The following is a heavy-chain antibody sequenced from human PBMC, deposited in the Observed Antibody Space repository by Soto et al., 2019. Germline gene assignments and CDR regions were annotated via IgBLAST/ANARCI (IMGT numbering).Heavy chain of an antibody. Sequence: SETLSLTCAVSGGSFSGYYWTWIRQPPGTGLEWIVEINHSGSTNYNPSLKSRVTILVDTSKNLFSLKLTSVTAADTAVYYCARDKITGLFDYWGQGTLVTVSS. V-gene: IGHV4-34*01. CDR1: GGSFSGYY. CDR3: ARDKITGLFDY. D-gene: IGHD2-8*02. CDR2: INHSGST. J-gene: IGHJ4*02.